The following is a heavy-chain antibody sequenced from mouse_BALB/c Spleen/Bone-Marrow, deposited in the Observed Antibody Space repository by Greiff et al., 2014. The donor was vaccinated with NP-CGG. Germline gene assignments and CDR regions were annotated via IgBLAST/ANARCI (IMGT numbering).Heavy chain of an antibody. Sequence: VQLQQSGPGLVKPSQSLSLTCTVTGYSITSDYAWNRIRQFPGNKLEWMGYISYSGSTSYNPSLKSRISITRDTSKNQFFLQLNSVTTEDTATYYCARYDYDGVDYWGQGTTLTVSS. CDR1: GYSITSDYA. V-gene: IGHV3-2*02. D-gene: IGHD2-4*01. CDR3: ARYDYDGVDY. CDR2: ISYSGST. J-gene: IGHJ2*01.